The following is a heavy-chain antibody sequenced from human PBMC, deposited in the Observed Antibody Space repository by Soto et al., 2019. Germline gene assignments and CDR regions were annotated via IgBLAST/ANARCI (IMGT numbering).Heavy chain of an antibody. D-gene: IGHD4-17*01. CDR1: GFTFSNYG. J-gene: IGHJ4*02. V-gene: IGHV3-48*02. CDR2: IGSGAGTI. CDR3: ARGYGRADY. Sequence: EVRLVESGGGLVQPGGSLRLSCAASGFTFSNYGMNWVRQAPGRGLEWVSFIGSGAGTIYYADSVKGRFTICRDNDKTSLYLQMNSLRDEDTAVYYCARGYGRADYWGQGTLFTVSS.